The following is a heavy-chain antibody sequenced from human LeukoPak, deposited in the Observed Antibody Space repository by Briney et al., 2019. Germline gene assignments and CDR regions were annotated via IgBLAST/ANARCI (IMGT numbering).Heavy chain of an antibody. CDR3: ARGYGPEYFQH. CDR2: IYSGGST. J-gene: IGHJ1*01. V-gene: IGHV3-53*01. CDR1: EFTVSSNY. Sequence: PGGSLRLSCAASEFTVSSNYMSWVRQAPGKGLEWVSVIYSGGSTYYADSVKGRFTISRENSKNTLYLQMNSLRAEDTAVYYCARGYGPEYFQHWGQGTLVTVSS. D-gene: IGHD5-18*01.